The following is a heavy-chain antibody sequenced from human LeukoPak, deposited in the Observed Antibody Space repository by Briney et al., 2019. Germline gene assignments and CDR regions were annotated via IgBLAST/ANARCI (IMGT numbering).Heavy chain of an antibody. CDR3: ARVRFRNIVVVTAMVFDY. D-gene: IGHD2-21*02. Sequence: ASVKVSCKASGYTFTSYGISWVRQAPGQGLEWMGWISAYNGNTNYAQKLQGRVTMTTDTSTSTAYMELRSLRPDDTAVYYCARVRFRNIVVVTAMVFDYWGQGTLVTVSS. V-gene: IGHV1-18*01. CDR2: ISAYNGNT. J-gene: IGHJ4*02. CDR1: GYTFTSYG.